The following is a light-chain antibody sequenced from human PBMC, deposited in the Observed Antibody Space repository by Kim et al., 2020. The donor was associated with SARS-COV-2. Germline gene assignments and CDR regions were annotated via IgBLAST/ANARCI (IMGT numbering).Light chain of an antibody. V-gene: IGLV3-19*01. CDR2: GKN. CDR3: NSRDSSGNHVV. J-gene: IGLJ2*01. CDR1: SLINYY. Sequence: ALGQTVKITSQGDSLINYYANWYQQKPGQAPVLVIYGKNNRPSGIPDRFSGSTSGNRASLTITGAQAEDEADYYCNSRDSSGNHVVFGGGTQLTVL.